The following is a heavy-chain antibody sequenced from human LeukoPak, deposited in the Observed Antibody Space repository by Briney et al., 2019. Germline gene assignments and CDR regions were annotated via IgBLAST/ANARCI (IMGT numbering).Heavy chain of an antibody. V-gene: IGHV3-20*04. J-gene: IGHJ4*02. CDR3: ARGLMGGYPRFDH. D-gene: IGHD2-8*01. Sequence: GGSLRLSCAASGFTFDDYGLSWVRQAPGKGLEWVSNINWNGGYIGYAESVKGRFTISRDNAKNSLYLQMNSLRAEDTAVYYCARGLMGGYPRFDHWGQGTLVTVSS. CDR1: GFTFDDYG. CDR2: INWNGGYI.